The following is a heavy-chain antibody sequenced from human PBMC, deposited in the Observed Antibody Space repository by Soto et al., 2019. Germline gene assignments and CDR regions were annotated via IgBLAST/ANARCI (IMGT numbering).Heavy chain of an antibody. D-gene: IGHD1-26*01. J-gene: IGHJ5*02. Sequence: RASVKVSCKASGFSFSDYFMHWVRESPGQGLEWMGIINPSGDSRNYAQKFQGRVTITRDTSTSTVYMDLSSLRSEDTAVYYCARHDGRGTATWGFDPWGQGTLVTVSS. CDR2: INPSGDSR. CDR1: GFSFSDYF. CDR3: ARHDGRGTATWGFDP. V-gene: IGHV1-46*01.